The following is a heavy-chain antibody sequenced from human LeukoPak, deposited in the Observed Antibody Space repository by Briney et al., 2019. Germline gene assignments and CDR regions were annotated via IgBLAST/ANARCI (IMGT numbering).Heavy chain of an antibody. CDR1: GGSISTYY. V-gene: IGHV4-59*08. Sequence: SETLSLTCTVSGGSISTYYWSWLRQPPGKGLEWIGYVYYSGITDYNPSLKSRVTISVDTSKSQFSLKLSSLTAADTAVYYWARHLTSGDYFDYWGQGTLVTVSS. D-gene: IGHD4-17*01. CDR3: ARHLTSGDYFDY. CDR2: VYYSGIT. J-gene: IGHJ4*02.